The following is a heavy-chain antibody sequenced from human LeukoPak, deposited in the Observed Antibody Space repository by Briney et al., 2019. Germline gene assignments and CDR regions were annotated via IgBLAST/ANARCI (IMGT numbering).Heavy chain of an antibody. CDR3: GRDFYYYGSGSHIDF. D-gene: IGHD3-10*01. V-gene: IGHV1-2*02. J-gene: IGHJ4*02. CDR2: INPNDGGT. CDR1: GYIFTAYY. Sequence: ASVKVSCKASGYIFTAYYIHWLRQAPGQGLEWMGWINPNDGGTNYAQKFQGRVTVTGDTSINTAYLELTSLRSDDTAVYYCGRDFYYYGSGSHIDFWGQGTLVTVSS.